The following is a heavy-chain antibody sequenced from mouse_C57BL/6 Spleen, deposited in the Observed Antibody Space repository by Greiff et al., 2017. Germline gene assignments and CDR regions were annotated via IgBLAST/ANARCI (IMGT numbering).Heavy chain of an antibody. J-gene: IGHJ1*03. D-gene: IGHD1-1*01. V-gene: IGHV1-82*01. CDR2: IYPGDGDT. CDR1: GYAFSSSW. CDR3: AREGYYYCRSPYWYFDV. Sequence: QVQLKESGPELVKPGASVKISCKASGYAFSSSWLNWVKQRPGKGLEWIGRIYPGDGDTNYNGKFKGKATLTADKSSSTAYMQLSSLTSEDSAVYFCAREGYYYCRSPYWYFDVWGTGTTVTVSS.